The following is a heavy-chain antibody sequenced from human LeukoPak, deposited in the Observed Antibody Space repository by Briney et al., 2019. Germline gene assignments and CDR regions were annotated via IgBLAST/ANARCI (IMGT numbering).Heavy chain of an antibody. CDR1: GHTFTSYY. V-gene: IGHV1-46*01. Sequence: GVSVKVSCKASGHTFTSYYLHWVRQAPGQGLEWMGIINPSGGTTHYAQKFQGRVTMTRDMSTSTVYMELSSLRSPDTAVYYCARDEMATIGDFDYWGQGTLVTVSS. D-gene: IGHD5-24*01. CDR3: ARDEMATIGDFDY. CDR2: INPSGGTT. J-gene: IGHJ4*02.